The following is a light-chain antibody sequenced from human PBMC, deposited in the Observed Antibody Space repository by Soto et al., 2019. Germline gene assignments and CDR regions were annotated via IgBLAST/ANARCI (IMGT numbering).Light chain of an antibody. J-gene: IGKJ5*01. CDR3: LQALQTPPT. Sequence: DIVLTQSPLSLPVTPGEPASISCRSSRSLLHSNGYNYLDWYLQKPGQSPQLLVYLGSNRASGVPDRFSGSGSGTDLTLKISRVEAEDVGVYYCLQALQTPPTFGQGTRLEIK. CDR2: LGS. V-gene: IGKV2-28*01. CDR1: RSLLHSNGYNY.